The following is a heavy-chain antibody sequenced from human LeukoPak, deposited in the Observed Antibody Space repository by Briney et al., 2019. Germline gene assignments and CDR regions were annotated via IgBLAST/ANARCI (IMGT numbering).Heavy chain of an antibody. V-gene: IGHV3-23*01. J-gene: IGHJ4*02. CDR3: AKARPPIVVVVAANFDY. CDR1: GFTFSSYG. D-gene: IGHD2-15*01. Sequence: GGSLRLSCAASGFTFSSYGMSWVRQAPGKGLEWVSAISGSGGSTYYADSVKGRFTVSRDNSKNTLYLQMNSLRAEDTAVYYCAKARPPIVVVVAANFDYWGQGTLVTVSS. CDR2: ISGSGGST.